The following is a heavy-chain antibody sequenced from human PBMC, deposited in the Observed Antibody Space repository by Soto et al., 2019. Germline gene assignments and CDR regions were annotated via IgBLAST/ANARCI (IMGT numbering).Heavy chain of an antibody. V-gene: IGHV4-59*12. Sequence: SETLSLTCTVSGGSISSYYWSWIRQPPGKGLEWIGYIYYSGSTNYNPSLKSRVTISVDTSKNQFSLKLSSVTAADTAVYYCARGRDCSTSSCSLDLRLGYYFDKWGQGTLVTVSS. J-gene: IGHJ4*02. D-gene: IGHD2-2*01. CDR3: ARGRDCSTSSCSLDLRLGYYFDK. CDR1: GGSISSYY. CDR2: IYYSGST.